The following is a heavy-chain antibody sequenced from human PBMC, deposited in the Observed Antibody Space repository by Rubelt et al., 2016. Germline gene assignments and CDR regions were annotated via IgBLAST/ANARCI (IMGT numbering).Heavy chain of an antibody. CDR2: IIPIFGTA. Sequence: QVQLVQSGAEVKKPGSSVKVSCKASGGTFSSYAISCVRQAPGQGLEWMGGIIPIFGTANYVRKFQGRVMITADESTSTAYMELSSLRSEDTAVYYCARVPNSSSRYMSWGQGTLVTVSS. CDR3: ARVPNSSSRYMS. V-gene: IGHV1-69*01. J-gene: IGHJ4*02. CDR1: GGTFSSYA. D-gene: IGHD6-13*01.